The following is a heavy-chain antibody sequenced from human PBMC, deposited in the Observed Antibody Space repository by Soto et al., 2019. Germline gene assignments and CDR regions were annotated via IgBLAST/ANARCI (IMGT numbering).Heavy chain of an antibody. CDR2: ISYDGSNK. D-gene: IGHD5-18*01. CDR1: GFTLSSYA. CDR3: ANPLGGYSYELGGLSPQY. V-gene: IGHV3-30-3*01. Sequence: PGRSLRLSCAASGFTLSSYAMHWVRQAPGNGLEWVAVISYDGSNKYYADSVKGRFTISRYNSKNTLYLQMNCLRGEETAVYYCANPLGGYSYELGGLSPQYGGREPLVPVFS. J-gene: IGHJ4*02.